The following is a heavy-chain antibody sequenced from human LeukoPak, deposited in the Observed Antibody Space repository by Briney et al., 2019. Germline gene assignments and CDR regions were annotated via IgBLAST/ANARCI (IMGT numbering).Heavy chain of an antibody. D-gene: IGHD6-6*01. CDR2: IYTSGST. V-gene: IGHV4-61*02. CDR3: ASTISSSRAFDI. CDR1: GGSISSGSYY. Sequence: ASETLSLTCTVSGGSISSGSYYWSWIRQPAGKGLEWIGRIYTSGSTNYNPSLKSRVTISVDTSKNQFSLKLSSVTAADTAVYYCASTISSSRAFDIWGQGTMVTVSS. J-gene: IGHJ3*02.